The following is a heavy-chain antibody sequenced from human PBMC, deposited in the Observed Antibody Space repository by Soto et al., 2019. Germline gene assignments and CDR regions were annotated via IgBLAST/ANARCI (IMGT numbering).Heavy chain of an antibody. Sequence: VQLVESGGGLVKPGGSLRLSCAASGFTFSDYYMSWIRQAPGKGLEWVSAISGSGGSTYYADSVKGRFTISRDNSKNTLYLQMNSLRAEDTAVYYCARVLGGYSGYDGHWGQGTLVTVSS. CDR1: GFTFSDYY. D-gene: IGHD5-12*01. V-gene: IGHV3-23*04. CDR2: ISGSGGST. J-gene: IGHJ4*02. CDR3: ARVLGGYSGYDGH.